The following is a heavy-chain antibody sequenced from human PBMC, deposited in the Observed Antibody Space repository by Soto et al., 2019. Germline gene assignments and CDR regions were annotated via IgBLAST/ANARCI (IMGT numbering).Heavy chain of an antibody. CDR2: INAGNGNT. Sequence: ASVKVSCKASGNTVPNYAIHWVRQAPGQRLEWMGWINAGNGNTKYSQKFQGRVTITRDTSASTAYMELSSLRSEDTAVYYCARVAVGATLVFFDYWGQGTLVTVSS. V-gene: IGHV1-3*01. CDR3: ARVAVGATLVFFDY. CDR1: GNTVPNYA. J-gene: IGHJ4*02. D-gene: IGHD1-26*01.